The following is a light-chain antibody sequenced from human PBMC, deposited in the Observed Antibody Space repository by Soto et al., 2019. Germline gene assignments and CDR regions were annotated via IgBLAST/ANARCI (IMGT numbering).Light chain of an antibody. J-gene: IGLJ2*01. CDR2: EVS. CDR1: SRDVGGYNY. Sequence: QSALTQPASVSGSPGQSITISCTGTSRDVGGYNYVSWYQQHPGKAPKLMISEVSNRPSGVSIRFSGSKSGNTASLTISGLQAEDEANNYCSSYTRRSTLVFGGGTKLTVL. CDR3: SSYTRRSTLV. V-gene: IGLV2-14*01.